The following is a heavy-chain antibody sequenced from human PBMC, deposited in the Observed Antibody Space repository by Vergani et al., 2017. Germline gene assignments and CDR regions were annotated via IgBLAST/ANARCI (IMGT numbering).Heavy chain of an antibody. CDR2: IDPSDSYT. Sequence: EVPLVQSGAEVKKPGESLRISCKGSGYSFTSYWISWVRQMPGKGLEWMGRIDPSDSYTNYSPSFQGHVTISADKSISTAYLQWSSLKASDTAMYYCASNYYDSSGYYDGAFDIWGQGTMVTVSS. V-gene: IGHV5-10-1*03. CDR1: GYSFTSYW. J-gene: IGHJ3*02. D-gene: IGHD3-22*01. CDR3: ASNYYDSSGYYDGAFDI.